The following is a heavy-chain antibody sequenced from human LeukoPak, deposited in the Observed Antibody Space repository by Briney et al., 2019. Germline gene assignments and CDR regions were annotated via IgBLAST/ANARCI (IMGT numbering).Heavy chain of an antibody. D-gene: IGHD3-9*01. Sequence: GGSLRLSCAASGFTFSSYAMSWVRQAPGKGLEWVSAISGSGGSTYYADSVKGRFTISRDNSKNTLYLQMNSLRAEDTAVYYCAKEGGLRYFDWLLWDPFDYWGQGTLVTVSS. V-gene: IGHV3-23*01. CDR2: ISGSGGST. CDR3: AKEGGLRYFDWLLWDPFDY. CDR1: GFTFSSYA. J-gene: IGHJ4*02.